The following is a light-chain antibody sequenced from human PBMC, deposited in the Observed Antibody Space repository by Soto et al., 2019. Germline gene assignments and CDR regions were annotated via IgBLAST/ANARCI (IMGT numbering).Light chain of an antibody. J-gene: IGLJ1*01. V-gene: IGLV1-40*01. CDR3: QSYDRSLSGVYV. CDR2: GNS. CDR1: TSNIGAGYD. Sequence: QSVVTQPPSVSGAPGQRAIISCTGSTSNIGAGYDVHWYQQLPTTAPKLLIYGNSNRPSGVPDRFSGSKSGTSASLAITGLQAEDEADYYCQSYDRSLSGVYVFGTGT.